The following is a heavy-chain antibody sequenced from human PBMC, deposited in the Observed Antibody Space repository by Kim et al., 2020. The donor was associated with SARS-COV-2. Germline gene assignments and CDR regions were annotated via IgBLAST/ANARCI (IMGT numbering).Heavy chain of an antibody. D-gene: IGHD3-16*01. CDR3: AKDPLYGYTWGNYGGHNGTFDY. V-gene: IGHV3-23*01. Sequence: GGSLRLSCAASGFTFSSYAMSWVRQAPGKGLEWVSVISGSDGATYYADSVKGRFTISRDNSKNTVFLQMNSLTDDDTAVYYCAKDPLYGYTWGNYGGHNGTFDYWGQGTLVTVSS. CDR1: GFTFSSYA. J-gene: IGHJ4*02. CDR2: ISGSDGAT.